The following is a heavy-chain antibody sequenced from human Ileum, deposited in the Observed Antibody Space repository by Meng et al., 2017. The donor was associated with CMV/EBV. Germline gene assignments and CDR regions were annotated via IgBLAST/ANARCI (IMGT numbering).Heavy chain of an antibody. CDR2: ISSDTI. CDR3: ARDAQAIGTYATLDY. CDR1: GFTFGSHN. V-gene: IGHV3-48*04. D-gene: IGHD1-26*01. Sequence: GESLKISCIVSGFTFGSHNMNWVRQAPGKGLEWISYISSDTINYADSVKGRFTISRDNAKNSLYLQMTSLRAEDTAVYYCARDAQAIGTYATLDYWARESWSPSPQ. J-gene: IGHJ4*02.